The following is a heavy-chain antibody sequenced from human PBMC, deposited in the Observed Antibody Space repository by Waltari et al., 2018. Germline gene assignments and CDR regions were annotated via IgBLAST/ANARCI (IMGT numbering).Heavy chain of an antibody. D-gene: IGHD3-22*01. V-gene: IGHV1-69*05. CDR2: LIPIFGTA. CDR1: GGPFSSSA. Sequence: QVQLVQSGAEVKKPGSSVQVSCKASGGPFSSSAISWVRPSPGQGLEWMGGLIPIFGTANYAQKFQVRVTITTDESTSTAYMELSSLRSEDTAVYYCARGTSSGYYYYFDYWGQGTLVTVSS. J-gene: IGHJ4*02. CDR3: ARGTSSGYYYYFDY.